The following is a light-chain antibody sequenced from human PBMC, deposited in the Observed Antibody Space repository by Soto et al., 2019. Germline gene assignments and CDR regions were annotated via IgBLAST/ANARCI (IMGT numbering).Light chain of an antibody. CDR1: QSVSSN. CDR2: GAS. Sequence: EIVMRQSPATLSLSPGERATLSCRASQSVSSNVAWYQQIPGQTPRLLIYGASTRATGIPVRFSGSGSGTEFTLTISSLQSEDFAVYYCHQYDDGPYTFGQGTKVDIK. J-gene: IGKJ2*01. CDR3: HQYDDGPYT. V-gene: IGKV3-15*01.